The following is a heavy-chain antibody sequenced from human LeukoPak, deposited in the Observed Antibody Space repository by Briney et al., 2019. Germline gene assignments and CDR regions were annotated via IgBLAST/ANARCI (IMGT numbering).Heavy chain of an antibody. D-gene: IGHD6-19*01. CDR3: ARDQLFSSGWLDY. V-gene: IGHV3-30*04. Sequence: PGGSLRLSCAASGFTFSNYAIHWVRQAPGKGLEWVAVISYDGSNKYYADSVKGRSTISRDNSKNTLYLQMNSLRAEDTAVYYYARDQLFSSGWLDYWGQGTLVTVSS. CDR2: ISYDGSNK. CDR1: GFTFSNYA. J-gene: IGHJ4*02.